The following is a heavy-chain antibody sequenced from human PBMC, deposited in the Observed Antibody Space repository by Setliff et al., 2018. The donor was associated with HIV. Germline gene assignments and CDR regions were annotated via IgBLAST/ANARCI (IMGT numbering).Heavy chain of an antibody. D-gene: IGHD2-21*01. CDR1: GFTFSTHG. CDR2: ISYDGTSK. CDR3: AKGCGGAGFCYYADY. V-gene: IGHV3-30*18. J-gene: IGHJ4*02. Sequence: GSMRLSCAASGFTFSTHGMHWVRQAPGKGLEWVEIISYDGTSKHYADSVKGRFTISRDNSKNTLYLHMNNLRGDDTAVYYCAKGCGGAGFCYYADYWGQGTVVTVSS.